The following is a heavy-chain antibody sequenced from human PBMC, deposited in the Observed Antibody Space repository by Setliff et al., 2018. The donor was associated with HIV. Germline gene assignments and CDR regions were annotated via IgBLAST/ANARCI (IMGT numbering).Heavy chain of an antibody. D-gene: IGHD2-15*01. CDR2: IYYTGNT. J-gene: IGHJ5*01. V-gene: IGHV4-31*03. CDR3: ARAPFSGGRFGWFDS. Sequence: SETLSLTCTVSGGSVNTGHYYWSWIRHHPGKGLEWIAYIYYTGNTYFNPSLKSRITISIDTSKNQFSLKMSSVTAADTAVYYCARAPFSGGRFGWFDSWGQGALVTVSS. CDR1: GGSVNTGHYY.